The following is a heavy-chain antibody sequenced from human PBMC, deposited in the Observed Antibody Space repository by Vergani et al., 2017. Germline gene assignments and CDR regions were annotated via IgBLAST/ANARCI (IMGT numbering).Heavy chain of an antibody. D-gene: IGHD6-13*01. Sequence: QVQLQESGPGLVKPSETLSLTCAVSGYSISSGYYWGWIRQPPGKGLEWIGEINHSGSTNYNPSLKSRVTISVDTSKNQFSLKLSSVTAADTAVYYCARGPAAEDYWGQGTLVTVSS. CDR3: ARGPAAEDY. CDR2: INHSGST. V-gene: IGHV4-38-2*01. CDR1: GYSISSGYY. J-gene: IGHJ4*02.